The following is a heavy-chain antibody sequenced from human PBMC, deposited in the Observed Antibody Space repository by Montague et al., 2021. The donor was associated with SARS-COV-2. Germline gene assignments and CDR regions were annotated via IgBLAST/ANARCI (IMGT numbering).Heavy chain of an antibody. CDR2: IYYSGST. CDR3: ARGRGFDWLGLDAYYFDY. J-gene: IGHJ4*02. D-gene: IGHD3-9*01. Sequence: SETLSLTCTVSGDSISRYYWTWIRQPPGKGLEWIGYIYYSGSTDYNPSLKSRVTISVDTSRTQFSLRLTSMSAADTAVYYCARGRGFDWLGLDAYYFDYWGQGTLVTVSS. V-gene: IGHV4-59*01. CDR1: GDSISRYY.